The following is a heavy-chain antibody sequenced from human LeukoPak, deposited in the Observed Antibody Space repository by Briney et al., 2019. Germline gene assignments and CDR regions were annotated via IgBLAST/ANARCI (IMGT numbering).Heavy chain of an antibody. J-gene: IGHJ3*02. CDR3: AKDWELGGSGSYYN. CDR1: GFTFSSYG. CDR2: IWYDGSNK. D-gene: IGHD3-10*01. Sequence: PGGSLRLTCAASGFTFSSYGMHWVRQAPGKGLEWVAVIWYDGSNKYYADSVKGRFTISRDNSKNSLYLQMNSLRTEDTALYYCAKDWELGGSGSYYNWGQGTMVTVSS. V-gene: IGHV3-33*03.